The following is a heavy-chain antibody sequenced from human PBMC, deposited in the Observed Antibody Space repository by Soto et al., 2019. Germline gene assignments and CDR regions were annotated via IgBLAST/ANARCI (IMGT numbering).Heavy chain of an antibody. Sequence: QVDLEQSGSEVKKSGSSVKVSCKASGYSFSSHAITWVRQAPGQGLEWMGGIIPVFGTPSYAQKFQGRVTISADKSTNTSSLELRSLRSEDTAVYYCARGGALSTSWYWGDGLDSWGQGTQVTVSS. J-gene: IGHJ4*02. CDR2: IIPVFGTP. D-gene: IGHD6-13*01. CDR3: ARGGALSTSWYWGDGLDS. V-gene: IGHV1-69*06. CDR1: GYSFSSHA.